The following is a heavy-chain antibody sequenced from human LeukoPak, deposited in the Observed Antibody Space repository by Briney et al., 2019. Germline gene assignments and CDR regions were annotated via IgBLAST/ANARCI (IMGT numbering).Heavy chain of an antibody. CDR3: TTFGYAAFLI. V-gene: IGHV3-15*01. CDR2: IKSRTDGGTR. D-gene: IGHD2-2*01. Sequence: GGSLRLSCAVSGFTSSNAWMSWVRQAPGKGLEWVGRIKSRTDGGTRDYAAPVKGRFTISRDDSKNTLYLQMNSLKTEDTAVYYCTTFGYAAFLIWGQGTMVTVSS. J-gene: IGHJ3*02. CDR1: GFTSSNAW.